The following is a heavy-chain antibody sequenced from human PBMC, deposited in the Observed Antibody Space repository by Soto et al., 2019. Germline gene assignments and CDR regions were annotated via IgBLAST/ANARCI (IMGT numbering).Heavy chain of an antibody. V-gene: IGHV1-18*01. CDR3: ARDTPPTDY. Sequence: QVQLVQSGAEVKKPGASVKVSCKTSGYTVTSYHISWVRQAPGQGLEWMGWISAYNTYTNYAQKFQGRVTMTTYTLTSTAYMELRSLRSDDTAVYYCARDTPPTDYWGQGTLVNVSS. J-gene: IGHJ4*02. CDR2: ISAYNTYT. CDR1: GYTVTSYH.